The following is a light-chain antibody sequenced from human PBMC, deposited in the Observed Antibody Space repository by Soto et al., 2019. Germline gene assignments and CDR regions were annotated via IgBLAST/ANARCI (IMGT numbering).Light chain of an antibody. CDR3: QQFNNWPRT. J-gene: IGKJ1*01. V-gene: IGKV3-15*01. Sequence: EILMTQSPATLSVSPGDRATLSCRASQNINTTLAWYQQKPGQAPKILIYGASARATGIPARFSGSGSGTEFTLTISSLQSEDFALYHCQQFNNWPRTFGQGTKVDIK. CDR1: QNINTT. CDR2: GAS.